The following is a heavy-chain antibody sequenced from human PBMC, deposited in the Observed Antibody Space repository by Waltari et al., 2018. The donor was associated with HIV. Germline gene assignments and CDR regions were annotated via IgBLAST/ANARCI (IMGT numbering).Heavy chain of an antibody. D-gene: IGHD3-10*01. CDR2: IYYRGST. CDR3: ARDRRERRNYGSGSYHVAYYYYGMDV. Sequence: QVQLQESGPGLVKPSQTLSLTCTVSGGSISRGGYYWSWIRQHPGKGLEWIGYIYYRGSTDYNPTLKSRVTISVDTAKNQFSLKLSSVTAADTAVYYCARDRRERRNYGSGSYHVAYYYYGMDVWGQGTTVTVSS. CDR1: GGSISRGGYY. V-gene: IGHV4-31*03. J-gene: IGHJ6*02.